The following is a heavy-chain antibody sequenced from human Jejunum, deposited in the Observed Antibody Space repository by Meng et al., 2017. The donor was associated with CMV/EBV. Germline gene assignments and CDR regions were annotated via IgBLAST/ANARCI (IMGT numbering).Heavy chain of an antibody. D-gene: IGHD5-18*01. V-gene: IGHV3-48*04. Sequence: GFTSSSYAMNWVRQAPGKGLEWVSYIGSSGRTIYFADSVRGRFTISRDNAKNSLYLQMNSLTGEDTAMYYCARGGWRFSFGSFDYWGQGALVTVSS. CDR2: IGSSGRTI. CDR3: ARGGWRFSFGSFDY. J-gene: IGHJ4*02. CDR1: GFTSSSYA.